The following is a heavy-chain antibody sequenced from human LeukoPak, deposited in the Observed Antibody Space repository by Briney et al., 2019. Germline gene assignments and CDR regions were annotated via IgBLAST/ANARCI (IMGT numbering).Heavy chain of an antibody. CDR1: GGSISSYY. Sequence: SETLSLTCTVSGGSISSYYWSWIRQPPGKGLEWIGYIYYSGSTNYNPSLKSRVTISVDTSKNQFSLKLSSVTAADTAVYYCARGEFDGGVYFDYWGQGTLVTVSS. CDR2: IYYSGST. V-gene: IGHV4-59*01. D-gene: IGHD3-16*01. J-gene: IGHJ4*02. CDR3: ARGEFDGGVYFDY.